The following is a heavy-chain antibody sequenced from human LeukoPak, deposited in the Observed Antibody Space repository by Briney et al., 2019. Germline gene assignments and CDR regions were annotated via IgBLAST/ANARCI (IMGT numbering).Heavy chain of an antibody. CDR3: ATTTSSGWVPFDY. CDR1: GFNFYSFT. CDR2: ISTGGSTI. V-gene: IGHV3-48*01. Sequence: PGGSLRLSCVASGFNFYSFTMNWVRQAPGKGLEWVSYISTGGSTIYYRDSVRGRFTISRDNAKSTLYLQMNNLTAEDTGVYFCATTTSSGWVPFDYWGQGTLVAVSS. D-gene: IGHD6-25*01. J-gene: IGHJ4*02.